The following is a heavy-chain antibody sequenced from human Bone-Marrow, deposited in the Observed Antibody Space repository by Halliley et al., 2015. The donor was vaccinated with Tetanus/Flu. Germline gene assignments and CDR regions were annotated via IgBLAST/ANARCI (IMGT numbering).Heavy chain of an antibody. CDR1: GYSISSGHY. J-gene: IGHJ5*02. CDR3: ARAGRIGYETPFDP. D-gene: IGHD5-12*01. V-gene: IGHV4-38-2*02. Sequence: LSCTVSGYSISSGHYWGWIRQPPGKGLEWIGSIYRSGSTYYHPSLKRRVTISVDMSKNQFSLNLNSVTDADTAVYYCARAGRIGYETPFDPWGQGTLVTVSS. CDR2: IYRSGST.